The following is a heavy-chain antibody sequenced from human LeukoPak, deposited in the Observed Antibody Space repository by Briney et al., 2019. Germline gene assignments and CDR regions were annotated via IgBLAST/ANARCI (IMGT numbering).Heavy chain of an antibody. D-gene: IGHD3-10*01. J-gene: IGHJ4*02. CDR1: GGTFSSYA. CDR2: IIPIFGTA. CDR3: VREAGDGSGSFDY. V-gene: IGHV1-69*01. Sequence: SVKVSCKASGGTFSSYAISWVRQAPGQGLEWMGGIIPIFGTANYAQKFQGRVTITADESTSTAYMELSSLRSEDTAVYYCVREAGDGSGSFDYWDQGIMVAVSS.